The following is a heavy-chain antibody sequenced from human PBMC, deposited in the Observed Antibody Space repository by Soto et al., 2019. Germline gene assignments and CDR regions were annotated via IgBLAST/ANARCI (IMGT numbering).Heavy chain of an antibody. CDR2: INPNSGGT. CDR1: GYTFTGYY. CDR3: ARDRGVDRTYNNRRRICY. Sequence: ASVKVSCKASGYTFTGYYMHWVRQAPGQGLEWMGWINPNSGGTNYAQKFQGRVTMTRDTSISTAYMELSRLRSDDTAVYYCARDRGVDRTYNNRRRICYWGQGTRDTVSS. D-gene: IGHD2-21*01. V-gene: IGHV1-2*02. J-gene: IGHJ4*02.